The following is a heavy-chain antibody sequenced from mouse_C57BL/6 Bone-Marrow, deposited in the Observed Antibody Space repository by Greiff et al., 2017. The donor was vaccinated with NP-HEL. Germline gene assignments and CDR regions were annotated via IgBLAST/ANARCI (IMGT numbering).Heavy chain of an antibody. J-gene: IGHJ1*03. V-gene: IGHV5-4*03. Sequence: EVKVVESGGGLVKPGGSLKLSCAASGFTFSSYAMSWVRQTPEKRLEWVATISDGGSYTYYPDNVKGRFTISRDNAKNNLYLQMSHLKSEDTAMYYCARWGYYGSSTYWYFDVWGTGTTVTVSS. D-gene: IGHD1-1*01. CDR1: GFTFSSYA. CDR2: ISDGGSYT. CDR3: ARWGYYGSSTYWYFDV.